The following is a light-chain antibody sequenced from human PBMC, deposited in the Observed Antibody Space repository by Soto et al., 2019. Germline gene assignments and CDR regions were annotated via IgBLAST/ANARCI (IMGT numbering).Light chain of an antibody. CDR3: LQHNSYPLT. Sequence: DIQMTQSPSTLSASVGDRVNLTCRASQSISTWLAWYQQKPGKAPKLLIYDASSLQSGVPSRFSGSGSGTEFTLTIGSLQPEDFATYYCLQHNSYPLTFGQGTRLEIK. J-gene: IGKJ5*01. CDR2: DAS. V-gene: IGKV1-5*01. CDR1: QSISTW.